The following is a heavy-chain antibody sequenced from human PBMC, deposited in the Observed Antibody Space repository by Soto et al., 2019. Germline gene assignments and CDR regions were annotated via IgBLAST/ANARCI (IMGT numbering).Heavy chain of an antibody. CDR3: ARTIPNSGGFIASLDY. J-gene: IGHJ4*02. CDR2: SYLYDDK. CDR1: VFSLSTIAMY. V-gene: IGHV2-70*01. D-gene: IGHD6-19*01. Sequence: SGPTPVNPTQWLTRSYTFSVFSLSTIAMYLRWIRQPPGKVLEWLALSYLYDDKYYSTALKTRLSNSKYTSKNQIVLTMSNMDPVDTATYFCARTIPNSGGFIASLDYCGQGTRVTV.